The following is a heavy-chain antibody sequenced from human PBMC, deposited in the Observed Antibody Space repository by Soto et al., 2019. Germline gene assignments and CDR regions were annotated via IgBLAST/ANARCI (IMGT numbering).Heavy chain of an antibody. J-gene: IGHJ5*02. D-gene: IGHD3-10*01. CDR3: ARDLSITMVRGVSWFDP. Sequence: GXSLRLSCAASGFTFSSYALHWFRQAPVNGLEWVAVISYDGSNKYYADSVKGRFTISRDNSKNTLYLQMNSLRAEDTAVYYCARDLSITMVRGVSWFDPWGQGTLVTVSS. V-gene: IGHV3-30-3*01. CDR2: ISYDGSNK. CDR1: GFTFSSYA.